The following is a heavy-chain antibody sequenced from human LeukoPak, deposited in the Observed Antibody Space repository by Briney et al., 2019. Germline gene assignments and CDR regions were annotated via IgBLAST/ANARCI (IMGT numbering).Heavy chain of an antibody. CDR2: INHSGST. V-gene: IGHV4-34*01. CDR1: GGSFSGYY. J-gene: IGHJ6*03. CDR3: ASLRVGSSFGYQYYIDV. Sequence: SETLSLTCAVYGGSFSGYYWSWIRQPPGKGLEWIGEINHSGSTNYNPSLKSRVTISVDTSKNQFSLKLSSVTAADAAVYYCASLRVGSSFGYQYYIDVWGKGTTVTVSS. D-gene: IGHD6-13*01.